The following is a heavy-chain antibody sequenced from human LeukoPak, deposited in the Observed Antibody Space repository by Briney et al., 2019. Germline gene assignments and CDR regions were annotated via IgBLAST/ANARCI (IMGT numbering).Heavy chain of an antibody. Sequence: SETLSLTCTVSGGSISSYYWSWIRQPPGKGLEWIGYIYYSGSTNYNPSLKSRVTISVDTSKNQFSLKLSSVTAADTAVYYCARATIQLWSYHYYYYYMDVWGKGTTVTVSS. CDR2: IYYSGST. D-gene: IGHD5-18*01. V-gene: IGHV4-59*01. J-gene: IGHJ6*03. CDR1: GGSISSYY. CDR3: ARATIQLWSYHYYYYYMDV.